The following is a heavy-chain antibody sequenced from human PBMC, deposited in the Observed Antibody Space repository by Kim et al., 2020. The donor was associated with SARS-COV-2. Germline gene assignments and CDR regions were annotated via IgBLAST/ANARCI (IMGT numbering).Heavy chain of an antibody. J-gene: IGHJ6*02. CDR2: ISYDGSNK. Sequence: GGSLRLSCAASGFTFSSYGMHWVRQAPGKGLEWVAVISYDGSNKYYADSVKGRFTISRDNSKNTLYLQMNSLRAEDTAVYYCAKGITGPRRADGMDVWGQGTTVTVSS. D-gene: IGHD1-20*01. CDR1: GFTFSSYG. V-gene: IGHV3-30*18. CDR3: AKGITGPRRADGMDV.